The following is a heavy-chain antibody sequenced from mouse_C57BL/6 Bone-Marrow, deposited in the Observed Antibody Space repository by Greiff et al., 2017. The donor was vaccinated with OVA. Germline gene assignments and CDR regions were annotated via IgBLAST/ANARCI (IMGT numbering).Heavy chain of an antibody. CDR3: ARGGRWFAY. D-gene: IGHD1-1*01. Sequence: QVQLQQPGAELVKPGASVKLSCKASGYTFTSYWMQWVKQRPGQGLEWIGEIDPSDSYTNYNQKFKGKATLTVDTSSSTAYMQLSSLTSEDSAVYYCARGGRWFAYWGQGTLVTVSA. V-gene: IGHV1-50*01. CDR1: GYTFTSYW. J-gene: IGHJ3*01. CDR2: IDPSDSYT.